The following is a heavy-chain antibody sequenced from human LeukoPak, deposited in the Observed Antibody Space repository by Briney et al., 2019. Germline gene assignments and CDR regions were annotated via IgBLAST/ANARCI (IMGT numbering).Heavy chain of an antibody. V-gene: IGHV3-23*01. CDR2: ITGYGGSI. CDR3: ARFPQWPLRFLDS. CDR1: GFTFSSHA. D-gene: IGHD6-19*01. J-gene: IGHJ4*02. Sequence: PGGSLRLSCATSGFTFSSHAMTWVRQAPGKGLEWVSTITGYGGSIDYADSVKGRFTISRDNSKNTLYLQMNSLRAEDTAVYYCARFPQWPLRFLDSWGQGTLVTVSS.